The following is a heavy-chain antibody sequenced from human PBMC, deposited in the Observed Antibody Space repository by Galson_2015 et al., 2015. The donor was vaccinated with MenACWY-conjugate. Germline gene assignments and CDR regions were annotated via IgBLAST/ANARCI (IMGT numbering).Heavy chain of an antibody. CDR1: GFTFDDYG. CDR3: ARGWVRGYSGYELDY. CDR2: INWNGGST. Sequence: SLRLSCAASGFTFDDYGMSWVRQAPEKGLEWVSGINWNGGSTGYADSVKGRFTISRDNAKNSLYLQMNSLRAEDTALYYCARGWVRGYSGYELDYWGQGTLVTVSS. D-gene: IGHD5-12*01. V-gene: IGHV3-20*04. J-gene: IGHJ4*02.